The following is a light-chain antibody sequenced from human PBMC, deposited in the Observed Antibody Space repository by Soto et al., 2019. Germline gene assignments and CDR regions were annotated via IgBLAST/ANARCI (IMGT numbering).Light chain of an antibody. V-gene: IGLV2-14*01. J-gene: IGLJ3*02. CDR1: SSDVGGYNF. Sequence: QSALTQPASVSGSPGQSITISCTGTSSDVGGYNFVSWYQQHPGKAPKLIIYDVSNRPSGVSPRFSGSKSGNTASLTISGLQAEDAADYYCRSCTTSSTHVVFGGGTKLTVL. CDR2: DVS. CDR3: RSCTTSSTHVV.